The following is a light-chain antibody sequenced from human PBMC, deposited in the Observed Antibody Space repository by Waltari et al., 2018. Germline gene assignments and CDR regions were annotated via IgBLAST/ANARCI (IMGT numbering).Light chain of an antibody. J-gene: IGKJ1*01. CDR2: DAS. Sequence: EIMLTQSPGPLPLSPGERATLSCRASQGVARSLAWYQQNPGQAPRLLIYDASSRATGIPDRFSGSGSGTDFSLTISRLEPEDVAVYYCQKYVSLPATFGQGTKVEIK. CDR1: QGVARS. V-gene: IGKV3-20*01. CDR3: QKYVSLPAT.